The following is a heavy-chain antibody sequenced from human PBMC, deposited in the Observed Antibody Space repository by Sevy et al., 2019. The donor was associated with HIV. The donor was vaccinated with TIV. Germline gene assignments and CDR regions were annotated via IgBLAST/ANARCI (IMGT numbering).Heavy chain of an antibody. V-gene: IGHV3-9*01. CDR3: AKGAGQWLGDAFDV. CDR2: LSWNSGTI. Sequence: GGSLRLSCAASGFTFSSYAMSWVRQAPGKGLEWVSGLSWNSGTIDYADSVKGRFTISRDNAKKSLYLQMNSLRAEDTALYYCAKGAGQWLGDAFDVWGQGTMVTVSS. CDR1: GFTFSSYA. J-gene: IGHJ3*01. D-gene: IGHD6-19*01.